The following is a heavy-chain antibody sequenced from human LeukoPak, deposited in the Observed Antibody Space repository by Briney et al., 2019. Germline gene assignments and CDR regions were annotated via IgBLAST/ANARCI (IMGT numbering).Heavy chain of an antibody. D-gene: IGHD6-13*01. CDR3: ARELSYSSSWYEDDAFDI. Sequence: TSETLSLTCTVSGGSISSYYWSWIRQPPGKGLEWIGYIYYSGSTNYNPSLKSRVTISADTSKNQFSLKLSSVTAADTAVYYCARELSYSSSWYEDDAFDIWGQGTMVTVSS. CDR2: IYYSGST. CDR1: GGSISSYY. J-gene: IGHJ3*02. V-gene: IGHV4-59*01.